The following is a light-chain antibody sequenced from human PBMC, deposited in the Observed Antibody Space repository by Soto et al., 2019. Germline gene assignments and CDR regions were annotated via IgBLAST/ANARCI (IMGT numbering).Light chain of an antibody. V-gene: IGKV3-15*01. Sequence: EIAMTQSPATLSVSPGERATLSCRASQSVSSNLAWNQQKPGQAPRLLIYGASTRATGIPARFSGSGSGTEFTLTISSLQSEDFAVYYCQQYNNWPPLTFGGGTKVEIK. CDR3: QQYNNWPPLT. J-gene: IGKJ4*01. CDR1: QSVSSN. CDR2: GAS.